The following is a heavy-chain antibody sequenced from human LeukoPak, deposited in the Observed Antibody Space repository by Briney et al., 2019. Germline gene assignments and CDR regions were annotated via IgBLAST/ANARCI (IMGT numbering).Heavy chain of an antibody. CDR2: ISNDARNK. V-gene: IGHV3-30*04. J-gene: IGHJ2*01. CDR3: ATEASGWSAGWYFDL. Sequence: PGTSLRLSCAASGVTLDTYALHWVRQAPGKGLEWVAVISNDARNKKYADSVKGRFTISRDNSKNTLYVQMDSLRAEDTAVYYCATEASGWSAGWYFDLWGRGTLVTVSS. D-gene: IGHD6-19*01. CDR1: GVTLDTYA.